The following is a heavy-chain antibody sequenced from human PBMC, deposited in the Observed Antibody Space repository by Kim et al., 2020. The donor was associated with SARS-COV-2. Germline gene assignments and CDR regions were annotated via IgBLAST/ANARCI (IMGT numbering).Heavy chain of an antibody. J-gene: IGHJ4*02. V-gene: IGHV3-21*01. CDR1: GLTFSTYS. Sequence: GGSLRLSCAGSGLTFSTYSMNWVRQAPGKGLEWVSSIDSGSAHIFYADSVRGRFTISRDNARNLVFLEINSLRVKDTAVYFCAREIPAEGFDYWGQGTLVTVSS. CDR3: AREIPAEGFDY. D-gene: IGHD2-2*01. CDR2: IDSGSAHI.